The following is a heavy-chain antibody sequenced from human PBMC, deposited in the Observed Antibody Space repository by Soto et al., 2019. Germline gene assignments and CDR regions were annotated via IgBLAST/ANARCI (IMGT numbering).Heavy chain of an antibody. CDR3: AREFEAGGKLVGGFDF. D-gene: IGHD6-6*01. J-gene: IGHJ4*02. CDR2: ISGHNGNT. V-gene: IGHV1-18*01. CDR1: GYTFTRFG. Sequence: QVQLVQSGTEVKKPGASVKVSCKASGYTFTRFGINWVRQAPGQGLEWMGWISGHNGNTHSAQNFQGKATVTTDTNTTQAELDLRRPRSDATAVYYCAREFEAGGKLVGGFDFWGQGTLVTVSS.